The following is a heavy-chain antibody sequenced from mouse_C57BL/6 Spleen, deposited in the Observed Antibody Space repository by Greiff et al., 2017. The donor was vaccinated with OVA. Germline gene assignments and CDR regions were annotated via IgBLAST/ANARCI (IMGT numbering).Heavy chain of an antibody. V-gene: IGHV2-2*01. CDR1: GFSLTSYG. CDR2: IWSGGST. CDR3: ARSYLYAMDY. Sequence: VMLVESGPGLVQPSQSLSITCTVSGFSLTSYGVHWVRQSPGKGLEWLGVIWSGGSTDYNAAFISRLGISKDNSKSQVFCKMNSLQADDTAIYYCARSYLYAMDYWGQGTSVTVSS. J-gene: IGHJ4*01.